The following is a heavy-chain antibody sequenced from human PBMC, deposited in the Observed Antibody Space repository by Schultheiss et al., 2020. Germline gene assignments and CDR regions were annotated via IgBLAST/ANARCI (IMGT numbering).Heavy chain of an antibody. Sequence: GGSLRLSCAASGFTFSSYWMSWVRQAPGKGLEWVANIKQDGSEKYYVDSVKGRFTISRDNAKNSLYLQMNSLRAEDTAVYYCARVPGGSGAYYFDYWGQGTLVTVSS. CDR2: IKQDGSEK. J-gene: IGHJ4*02. V-gene: IGHV3-7*02. CDR1: GFTFSSYW. D-gene: IGHD3-10*01. CDR3: ARVPGGSGAYYFDY.